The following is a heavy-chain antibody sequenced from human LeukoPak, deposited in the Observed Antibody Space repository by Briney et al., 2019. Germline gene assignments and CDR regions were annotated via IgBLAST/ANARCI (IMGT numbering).Heavy chain of an antibody. Sequence: GSLRLSCAASGFTVSSNYMSWVRQPPGKGLEWIGEINHSGSTNYNPSLKSRVTISVDTSKNQFSLKLSSVTAADTAVYYCARQAIVVVVAATPRRNWFDPWGQGTLVTVSS. J-gene: IGHJ5*02. CDR3: ARQAIVVVVAATPRRNWFDP. CDR1: GFTVSSNY. CDR2: INHSGST. V-gene: IGHV4-34*01. D-gene: IGHD2-15*01.